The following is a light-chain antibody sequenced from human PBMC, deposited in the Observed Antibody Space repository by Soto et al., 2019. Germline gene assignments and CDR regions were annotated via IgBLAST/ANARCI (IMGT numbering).Light chain of an antibody. V-gene: IGKV3-20*01. CDR2: GAS. J-gene: IGKJ1*01. CDR3: QQYGSSRT. Sequence: EIVFTQSPGTLSLSPGERATISCRASQTVSNNYLAWYQQKPGQAPRLFIYGASTRATGIPDRFSGSGSGTDFTLTISRLEPEDFAVYYCQQYGSSRTFGQGTKVDIK. CDR1: QTVSNNY.